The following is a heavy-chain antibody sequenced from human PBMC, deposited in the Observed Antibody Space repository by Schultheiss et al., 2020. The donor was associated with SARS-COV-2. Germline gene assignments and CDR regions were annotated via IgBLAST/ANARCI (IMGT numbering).Heavy chain of an antibody. J-gene: IGHJ4*02. D-gene: IGHD2-21*01. CDR3: ARGYSFRMSFDY. V-gene: IGHV4-59*08. Sequence: SQTLSLTCTVSGGSISSYYWSWIRQPAGKGLEWIGYIYYSGSTNYNPSLKSRVTISVDTSKNQFSLKLSSVTAADTAVYYCARGYSFRMSFDYWGQGTLVTVSS. CDR1: GGSISSYY. CDR2: IYYSGST.